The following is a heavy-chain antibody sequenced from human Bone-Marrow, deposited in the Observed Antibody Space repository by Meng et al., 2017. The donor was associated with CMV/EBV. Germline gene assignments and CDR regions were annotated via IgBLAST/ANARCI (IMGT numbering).Heavy chain of an antibody. Sequence: GSLRLSCTVSGGSISSYYWSWIRQPPGKGLEWIGYIYYSRSTNYNPSLKSRVTISVDTSKNQFSLKLSSVTAADTAVYYCARVRSGSPDYWGQGTLVTVSS. J-gene: IGHJ4*02. CDR2: IYYSRST. V-gene: IGHV4-59*01. CDR1: GGSISSYY. CDR3: ARVRSGSPDY. D-gene: IGHD1-26*01.